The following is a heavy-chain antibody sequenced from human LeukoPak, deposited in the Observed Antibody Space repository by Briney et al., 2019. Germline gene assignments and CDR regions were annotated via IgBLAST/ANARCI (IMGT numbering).Heavy chain of an antibody. CDR1: GFTFDDYA. D-gene: IGHD6-13*01. CDR3: AKSDSWAAGTLDY. CDR2: ISWNSGSI. Sequence: GGSLRLSCAASGFTFDDYAMRWVRQAPGKGLEWVSGISWNSGSIGYADSVKGRFTISRDNSKNTLYLQMNSLRAEDTAVYYCAKSDSWAAGTLDYWGQGTLVTVSS. V-gene: IGHV3-9*01. J-gene: IGHJ4*02.